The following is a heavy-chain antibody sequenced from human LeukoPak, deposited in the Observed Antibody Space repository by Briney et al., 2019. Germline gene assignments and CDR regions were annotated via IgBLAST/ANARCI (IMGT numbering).Heavy chain of an antibody. V-gene: IGHV3-21*04. Sequence: GGSLRLSCAASGFTFSSYSMNWVRQAPGKGLEWVSSISSSSSYIYYADSVKGRFTISRDNSKNTLYLQMNSLRAEDTAVYYCAKDRRIPYYFDYWGQGTLVTVSS. D-gene: IGHD2-15*01. CDR1: GFTFSSYS. CDR3: AKDRRIPYYFDY. J-gene: IGHJ4*02. CDR2: ISSSSSYI.